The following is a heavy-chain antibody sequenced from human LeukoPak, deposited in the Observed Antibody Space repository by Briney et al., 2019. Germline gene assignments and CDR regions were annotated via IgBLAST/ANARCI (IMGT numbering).Heavy chain of an antibody. J-gene: IGHJ4*02. Sequence: SETLSLTCTVSGGSISSSSYSWGWIRQPPGKGLEWIGSIYYSGSTYYNPSLKSRVTISVDTSKIQFSLKLSSVTAADTAVYYCARGRGYFDWLVDYWGQGTLVTVSS. D-gene: IGHD3-9*01. V-gene: IGHV4-39*01. CDR1: GGSISSSSYS. CDR2: IYYSGST. CDR3: ARGRGYFDWLVDY.